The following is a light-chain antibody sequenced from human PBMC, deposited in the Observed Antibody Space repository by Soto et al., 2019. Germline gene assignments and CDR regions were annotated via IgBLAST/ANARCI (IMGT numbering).Light chain of an antibody. V-gene: IGKV3-15*01. CDR1: QNISRS. CDR3: QQYNNWPPVT. J-gene: IGKJ1*01. Sequence: IVMTQSPVTLSVSPWERATLSCRASQNISRSLAWYQQKPGQGPSLLIYGTSTRAGGVPARFSGGGSGTEFALTISSLQSEDFAVYYCQQYNNWPPVTFGQGTKVDIK. CDR2: GTS.